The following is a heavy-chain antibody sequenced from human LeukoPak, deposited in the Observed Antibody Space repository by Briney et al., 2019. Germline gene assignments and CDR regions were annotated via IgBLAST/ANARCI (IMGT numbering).Heavy chain of an antibody. V-gene: IGHV3-7*01. D-gene: IGHD2-21*02. CDR3: TSWGDTTAEYFQR. J-gene: IGHJ1*01. CDR1: GFTFNRCW. Sequence: GGSLRLSCVVSGFTFNRCWMNWVRQAPGKGLEWVAHINPDGRDTYHVDSVKGRFTISRDNAQNSMYLQMNSLRVEDTAVYYCTSWGDTTAEYFQRWGQGTLVTVSS. CDR2: INPDGRDT.